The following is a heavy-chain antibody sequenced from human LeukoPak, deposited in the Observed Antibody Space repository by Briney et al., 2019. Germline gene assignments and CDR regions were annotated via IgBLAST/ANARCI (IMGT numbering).Heavy chain of an antibody. V-gene: IGHV1-69*04. Sequence: GASVKVSCKASGGTFSSYAISWVRQAPGQGLEWMGRIIPILGIANYAQKFQGRVTITADKSTSTAYMELSSLRSEDTAVYYCARDSNPSLGSYGPKHPFDYWGQGTLVTVSS. CDR3: ARDSNPSLGSYGPKHPFDY. D-gene: IGHD5-18*01. CDR2: IIPILGIA. CDR1: GGTFSSYA. J-gene: IGHJ4*02.